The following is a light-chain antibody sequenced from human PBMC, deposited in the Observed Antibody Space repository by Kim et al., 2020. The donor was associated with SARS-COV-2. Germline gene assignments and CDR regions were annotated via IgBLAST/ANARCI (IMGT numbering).Light chain of an antibody. J-gene: IGLJ1*01. CDR3: CSYAGSSTYV. CDR1: SSDVGSYNL. Sequence: GQSITISCTGTSSDVGSYNLVSWYQQHPGKAPKFMIYEGSKRPSGVSNRFSGSKSGNTASLTISGLQAEDEADYYCCSYAGSSTYVFGTGTKVTVL. V-gene: IGLV2-23*01. CDR2: EGS.